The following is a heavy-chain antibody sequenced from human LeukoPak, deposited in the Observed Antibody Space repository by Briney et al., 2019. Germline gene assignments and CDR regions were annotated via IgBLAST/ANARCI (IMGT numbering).Heavy chain of an antibody. CDR3: ARAVLA. J-gene: IGHJ5*02. CDR2: IRYDGSNK. V-gene: IGHV3-30*02. Sequence: GGSLRLSCAASGFTFSSYAMSWVRQAPGKGLEWVTFIRYDGSNKYYVDSVKGRFTISRDNSKNTLYLQMNSLRAEDTAVYYCARAVLAWGQGTLVTVSS. CDR1: GFTFSSYA.